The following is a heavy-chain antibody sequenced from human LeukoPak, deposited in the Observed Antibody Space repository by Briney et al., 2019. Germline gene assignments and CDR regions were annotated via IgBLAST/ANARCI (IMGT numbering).Heavy chain of an antibody. CDR2: IYYIGST. J-gene: IGHJ3*02. Sequence: PSETLSLTCNVSGGSISSYYWSWIRQPPGKGLEWIGYIYYIGSTNYNPSLKSRVAISVDTSKNQLSLKLSSVTAADTAVYYCARYYYYSRAFDIWGQGTMVTISS. CDR3: ARYYYYSRAFDI. CDR1: GGSISSYY. D-gene: IGHD3-22*01. V-gene: IGHV4-59*08.